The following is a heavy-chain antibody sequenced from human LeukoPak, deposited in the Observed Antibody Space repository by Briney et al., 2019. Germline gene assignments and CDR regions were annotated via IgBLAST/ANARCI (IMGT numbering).Heavy chain of an antibody. CDR2: IYYSGST. D-gene: IGHD1-7*01. Sequence: PSDTLSLTCAVSGYSISSSNWWGWIRQPPGKGLEWIGYIYYSGSTYYNPSLKSRVTMSVDTSKNQFSLKLSSVTAVDTAVYYCARKGPGTTDDAFDIWGQGTMVTVSS. CDR1: GYSISSSNW. CDR3: ARKGPGTTDDAFDI. J-gene: IGHJ3*02. V-gene: IGHV4-28*01.